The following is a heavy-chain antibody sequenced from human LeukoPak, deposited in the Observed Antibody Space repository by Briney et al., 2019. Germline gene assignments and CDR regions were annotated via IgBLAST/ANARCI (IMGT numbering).Heavy chain of an antibody. V-gene: IGHV3-21*01. Sequence: GGSLRLSCAASGFTLSTYSLNWVRQAPGKGLEWVSSISSSSLYIYYADSVKGRFTISRDNAKNSLFLQMNSLRAEDTAVYYCARAGQFGGYDSGDAFDIWGQGTMVTVSS. J-gene: IGHJ3*02. CDR3: ARAGQFGGYDSGDAFDI. CDR1: GFTLSTYS. CDR2: ISSSSLYI. D-gene: IGHD5-12*01.